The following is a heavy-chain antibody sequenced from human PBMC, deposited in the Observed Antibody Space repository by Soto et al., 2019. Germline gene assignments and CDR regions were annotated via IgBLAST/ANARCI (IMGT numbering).Heavy chain of an antibody. CDR1: GFTFSSYA. CDR2: ISYDGSNK. D-gene: IGHD3-10*02. CDR3: ARARVHHLCPDGNWFDP. J-gene: IGHJ5*02. Sequence: QVQLVESGGGVVQPGRSLRLSCAASGFTFSSYAMHWVRQAPGKGLEWVAVISYDGSNKYYADSVKGRFTISRDNSKNALYMQLNSLRAEDTAVYYCARARVHHLCPDGNWFDPWGQGTLVTVSS. V-gene: IGHV3-30-3*01.